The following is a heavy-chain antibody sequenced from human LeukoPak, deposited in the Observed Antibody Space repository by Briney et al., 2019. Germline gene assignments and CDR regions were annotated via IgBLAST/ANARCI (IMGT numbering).Heavy chain of an antibody. CDR1: GFTFSSYA. Sequence: GGSLRLSCAASGFTFSSYAMSWVRQAPGKGLEWVSAISGSGDSTYYADSVKGRFTISRDNSKNTLYLQMKSLRAEDTAVYYCARERNLEIAVAGTIFDYWGQGTLVTVSS. V-gene: IGHV3-23*01. CDR2: ISGSGDST. J-gene: IGHJ4*02. CDR3: ARERNLEIAVAGTIFDY. D-gene: IGHD6-19*01.